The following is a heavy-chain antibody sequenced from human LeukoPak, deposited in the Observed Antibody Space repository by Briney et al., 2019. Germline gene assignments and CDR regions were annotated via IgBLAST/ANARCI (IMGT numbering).Heavy chain of an antibody. CDR1: GFTFSRYA. CDR3: ATDLGYCSSSTCSPKYFFDY. V-gene: IGHV3-30-3*01. D-gene: IGHD2-2*01. Sequence: GGSLRLSCAASGFTFSRYAMHWVRQAPGKGLEWAALISYDGSNKYYVDSVKGRFTISRDNSKNTLYLEMNSLRAEDTAVYYCATDLGYCSSSTCSPKYFFDYWGQGTLVTVSS. J-gene: IGHJ4*02. CDR2: ISYDGSNK.